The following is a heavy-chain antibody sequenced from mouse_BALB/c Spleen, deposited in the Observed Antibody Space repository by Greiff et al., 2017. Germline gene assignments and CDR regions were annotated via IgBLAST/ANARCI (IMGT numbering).Heavy chain of an antibody. V-gene: IGHV5-17*02. J-gene: IGHJ4*01. CDR1: GFTFSSFG. Sequence: EVKLVESGGGLVQPGGSRKLSCAASGFTFSSFGMHWVRQAPEKGLEWVAYISSGSSTIYYADTVKGRFTISRDNPKNTLFLQMTSLRSEDTAMYYCAKGSYFSMDYWGQGTSVTVSS. D-gene: IGHD1-1*01. CDR2: ISSGSSTI. CDR3: AKGSYFSMDY.